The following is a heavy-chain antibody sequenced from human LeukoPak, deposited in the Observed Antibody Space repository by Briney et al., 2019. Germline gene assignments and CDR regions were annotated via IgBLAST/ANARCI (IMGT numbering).Heavy chain of an antibody. J-gene: IGHJ6*03. V-gene: IGHV1-69*05. CDR2: VIPIFGTA. CDR1: GGTFSSYA. D-gene: IGHD3-10*01. Sequence: ASVKVSCKASGGTFSSYAISWVRQAPGQGLEWMGGVIPIFGTANYAQKFQGRVTITTNESTSTAYMELSSLRSEDTAVYYCARATYYYGSGSYYSASVYYYYYYMDVWGKGTTVTVSS. CDR3: ARATYYYGSGSYYSASVYYYYYYMDV.